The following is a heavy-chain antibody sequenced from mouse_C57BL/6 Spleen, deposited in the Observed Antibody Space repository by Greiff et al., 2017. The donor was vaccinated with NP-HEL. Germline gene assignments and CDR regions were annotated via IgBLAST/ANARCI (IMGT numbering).Heavy chain of an antibody. Sequence: QVQLKQPGAELVKPGASVKMSCKASGYTFTSYWITWVKQRPGQGLEWIGDIYPGSGSTNYNEKFKSKATLTVDTSSSTAYMQLSSLTSEDSAVYYCARSSRALWSYWYFDVWGTGTTVTVSS. D-gene: IGHD3-3*01. J-gene: IGHJ1*03. CDR1: GYTFTSYW. V-gene: IGHV1-55*01. CDR2: IYPGSGST. CDR3: ARSSRALWSYWYFDV.